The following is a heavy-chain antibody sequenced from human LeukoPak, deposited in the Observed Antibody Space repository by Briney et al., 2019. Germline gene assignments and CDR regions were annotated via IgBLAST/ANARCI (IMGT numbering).Heavy chain of an antibody. Sequence: GGSLRLSCAASGFSFSDYWMHWVRQAPGKGLVWVSRINSDATRPSYADSVKGRFTISRDNAKSTLYLQMNSLRAEDTALYYCTRETREAGSGDHQTDAFDIWGQGTMVSVSS. V-gene: IGHV3-74*01. CDR3: TRETREAGSGDHQTDAFDI. J-gene: IGHJ3*02. D-gene: IGHD2-15*01. CDR1: GFSFSDYW. CDR2: INSDATRP.